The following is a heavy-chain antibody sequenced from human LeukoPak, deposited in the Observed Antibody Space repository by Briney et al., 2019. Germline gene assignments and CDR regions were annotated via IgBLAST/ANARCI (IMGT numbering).Heavy chain of an antibody. D-gene: IGHD6-13*01. Sequence: PSETLSLTCTVSGGSISSGSYYWGWIRPPAGKGLEWIGRIYTSGSTNYNPSLKSRVTISVDTSKNQFSLKLSSVTAADTAVYYCARGVAAAGTIWFDPWGQGTLVTVSS. CDR3: ARGVAAAGTIWFDP. CDR1: GGSISSGSYY. V-gene: IGHV4-61*02. J-gene: IGHJ5*02. CDR2: IYTSGST.